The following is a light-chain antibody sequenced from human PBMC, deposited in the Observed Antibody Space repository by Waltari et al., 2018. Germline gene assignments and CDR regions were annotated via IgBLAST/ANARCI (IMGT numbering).Light chain of an antibody. CDR3: GTWDSSLSGAV. CDR2: EDS. CDR1: HSHIGHNY. Sequence: QSVLTQPPSVSAAPGQRVTIPCSGGHSHIGHNYVSWYRQFPGTAPKLLIYEDSERPSGVPGRFSGSKSGTSATLDITGLQAGDEADYYCGTWDSSLSGAVFGGGTHLTVL. V-gene: IGLV1-51*02. J-gene: IGLJ7*01.